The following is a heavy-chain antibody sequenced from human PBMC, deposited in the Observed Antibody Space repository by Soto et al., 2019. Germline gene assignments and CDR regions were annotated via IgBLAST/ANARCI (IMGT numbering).Heavy chain of an antibody. D-gene: IGHD7-27*01. CDR2: INPSGDST. J-gene: IGHJ4*02. V-gene: IGHV1-46*02. CDR1: GYTFNAYS. Sequence: ASVKVSCKAAGYTFNAYSMHWVRQAPGQGLEWMGMINPSGDSTTYAQNFQGRVTMTRDTSTTTVYMELSGLRSEDTAVYYCARDWALDYWGQGTLVTVSS. CDR3: ARDWALDY.